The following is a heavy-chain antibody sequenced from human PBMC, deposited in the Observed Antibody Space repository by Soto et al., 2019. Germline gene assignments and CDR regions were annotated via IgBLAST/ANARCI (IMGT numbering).Heavy chain of an antibody. D-gene: IGHD6-13*01. CDR3: ARRQSWDYFFDY. Sequence: SETLSLTCTVSGGSINNYYWSWIRQPPGKGLEWIGYIYYTGSTNYNPSLKSRVTISVDTSKNQFSLKLSSVTAADTALYYCARRQSWDYFFDYWGQGTLVTVSS. J-gene: IGHJ4*02. CDR2: IYYTGST. CDR1: GGSINNYY. V-gene: IGHV4-59*08.